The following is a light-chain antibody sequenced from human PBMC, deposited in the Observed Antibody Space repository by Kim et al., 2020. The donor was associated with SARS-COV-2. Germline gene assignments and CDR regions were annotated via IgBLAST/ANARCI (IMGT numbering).Light chain of an antibody. V-gene: IGKV1-5*03. CDR2: KAS. Sequence: SASLGDKITITCRASQNVNIWLAWYQQRPGKAPKLLIFKASTLEGGVPSRFSGSGSGTEFTLTITSLQPDYAATYFCQQYNNRWTFGQGTKVEIK. CDR1: QNVNIW. CDR3: QQYNNRWT. J-gene: IGKJ1*01.